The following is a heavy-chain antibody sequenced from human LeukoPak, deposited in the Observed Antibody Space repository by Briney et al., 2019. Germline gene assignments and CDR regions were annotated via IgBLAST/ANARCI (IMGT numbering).Heavy chain of an antibody. CDR2: INHSGST. CDR3: ARAWGIRLGELSSFDY. CDR1: GGSFSGYY. V-gene: IGHV4-34*01. D-gene: IGHD3-16*02. J-gene: IGHJ4*02. Sequence: SETLSLTCAVYGGSFSGYYWSWIRQPPGKGLEWIGEINHSGSTNYNPSLKSRVTISVDTSKNQFSLKLSSVTAADTAVYYCARAWGIRLGELSSFDYWGQGTLVTVSS.